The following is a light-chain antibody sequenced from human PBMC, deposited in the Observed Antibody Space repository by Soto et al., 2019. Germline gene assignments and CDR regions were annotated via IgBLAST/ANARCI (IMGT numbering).Light chain of an antibody. CDR3: QHRSNWPST. Sequence: DIVLTQSPGTLSLSPGERATLSCRASQSVSSYLAWYQQKPGQAPRLLIYDASNRATGIPARFSGSGSGTDFTLTITSLEPEDFAIYYCQHRSNWPSTFGGGTKVEIK. J-gene: IGKJ4*01. CDR1: QSVSSY. V-gene: IGKV3-11*01. CDR2: DAS.